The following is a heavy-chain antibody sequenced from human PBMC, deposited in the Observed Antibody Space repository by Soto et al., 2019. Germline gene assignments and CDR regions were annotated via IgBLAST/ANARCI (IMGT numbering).Heavy chain of an antibody. D-gene: IGHD5-12*01. J-gene: IGHJ6*03. Sequence: QVQLQQWGAGLLKPSETLSLTCAVYGGSFSGYYGSWIRQPPGKGLEWIGEINHSGSTNYNPSLMSRVPISVDTSKNQFSLRLSSVTAADTAVYYCARGRGYGGYYYYYYMDVWGKGTTVTVSS. CDR2: INHSGST. V-gene: IGHV4-34*01. CDR3: ARGRGYGGYYYYYYMDV. CDR1: GGSFSGYY.